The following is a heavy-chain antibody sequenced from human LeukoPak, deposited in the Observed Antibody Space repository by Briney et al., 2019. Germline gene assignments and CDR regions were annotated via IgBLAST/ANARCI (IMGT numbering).Heavy chain of an antibody. V-gene: IGHV3-7*01. CDR1: EFSFSRYW. J-gene: IGHJ4*02. Sequence: GGSLRLSCTASEFSFSRYWMNWVSQAPGKGLEWVANIKEDGSERYYVDSVKGRFTISRDNAKNSLYLQMNSLRAEDTAVYYCARDPSSLRDSFDYWGQGTLVTVSS. D-gene: IGHD6-6*01. CDR3: ARDPSSLRDSFDY. CDR2: IKEDGSER.